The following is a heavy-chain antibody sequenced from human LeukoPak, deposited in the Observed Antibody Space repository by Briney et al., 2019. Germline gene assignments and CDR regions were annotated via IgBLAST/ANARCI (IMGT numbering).Heavy chain of an antibody. Sequence: ASVKVSCKASDYTFTSYGISWVRQAPGQGLEWMGWISGYNGNTKYAQKVQGRVTMTTDTSTSTAYMELRSLRSDDTAMYYCARDQYYDSKGWFDPWGQGTLVTVSS. J-gene: IGHJ5*02. V-gene: IGHV1-18*01. CDR3: ARDQYYDSKGWFDP. CDR1: DYTFTSYG. D-gene: IGHD3-22*01. CDR2: ISGYNGNT.